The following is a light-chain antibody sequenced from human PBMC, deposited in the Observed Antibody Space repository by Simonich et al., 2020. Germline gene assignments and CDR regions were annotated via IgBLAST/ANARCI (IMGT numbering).Light chain of an antibody. CDR2: KAS. V-gene: IGKV1-5*03. CDR1: QRISSW. J-gene: IGKJ2*01. CDR3: QQYNSYSST. Sequence: DIQMTQSPSTLSASVGDRVTITCRASQRISSWLAWYQQKPGKAPKLLIYKASILESGVPSRFSGSGSGTEFTLTISSLQPDDFATYYCQQYNSYSSTFGQGTRLEIK.